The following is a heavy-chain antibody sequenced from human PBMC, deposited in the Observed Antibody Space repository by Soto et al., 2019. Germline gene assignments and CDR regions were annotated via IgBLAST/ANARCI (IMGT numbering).Heavy chain of an antibody. CDR3: ARVRVTMIVVVITAGWFDP. CDR1: GGSISSGDYY. J-gene: IGHJ5*02. CDR2: IYYSGST. D-gene: IGHD3-22*01. V-gene: IGHV4-30-4*01. Sequence: PSETLSLTCTVSGGSISSGDYYWSWIRQPPGKGLEWIGYIYYSGSTNYNPSLKSRVTISVDTSKNQFSLKLSSVTAADTAVYYCARVRVTMIVVVITAGWFDPWGQGTLVTVSS.